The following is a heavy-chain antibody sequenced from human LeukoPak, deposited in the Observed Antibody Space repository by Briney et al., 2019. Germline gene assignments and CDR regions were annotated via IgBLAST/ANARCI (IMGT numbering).Heavy chain of an antibody. V-gene: IGHV3-64D*06. CDR2: ISSNGGRT. Sequence: PGGSLTLSCSLSGFTFSSYAMRWVREAPGKGRECGSAISSNGGRTSYTDSVKGRFTISRDNSKNTLYLQMSSLRAEDTAVYYCVKGSADINYDFGSGYPDFDYWGQGTLVTVSS. D-gene: IGHD3-3*01. J-gene: IGHJ4*02. CDR1: GFTFSSYA. CDR3: VKGSADINYDFGSGYPDFDY.